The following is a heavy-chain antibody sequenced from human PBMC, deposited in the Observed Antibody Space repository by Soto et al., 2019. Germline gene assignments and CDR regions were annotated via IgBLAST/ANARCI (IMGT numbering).Heavy chain of an antibody. J-gene: IGHJ4*02. V-gene: IGHV4-59*01. CDR2: IYYSGST. CDR1: GGSISSYY. Sequence: SETLSLTCTVSGGSISSYYWSWIRQPPGKGLEWIGYIYYSGSTNYNPSLKSRVTISVDTSKNQFSLKLSSVTAADTAVYYCEKVRDYYDSSGYSGYYFDYWGQGTLVTVSS. CDR3: EKVRDYYDSSGYSGYYFDY. D-gene: IGHD3-22*01.